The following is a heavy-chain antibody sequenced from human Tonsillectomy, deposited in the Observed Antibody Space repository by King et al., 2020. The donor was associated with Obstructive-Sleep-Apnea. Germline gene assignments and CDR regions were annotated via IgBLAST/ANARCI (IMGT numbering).Heavy chain of an antibody. J-gene: IGHJ3*02. D-gene: IGHD1-26*01. Sequence: VQLVESGGGLVQPGRSLRLSCAASGFTFDDYAMHWVRQAPGKGLEWVSGISWNSGSIGDADSVKGRFTISRDNAKNSLYLQMNSLRAEDTALYYCAKDSGELLGGYDAFDIWGQGTMVTVSS. CDR2: ISWNSGSI. V-gene: IGHV3-9*01. CDR3: AKDSGELLGGYDAFDI. CDR1: GFTFDDYA.